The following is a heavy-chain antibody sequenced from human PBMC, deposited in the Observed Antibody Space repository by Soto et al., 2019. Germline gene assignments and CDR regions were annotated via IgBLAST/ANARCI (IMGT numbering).Heavy chain of an antibody. CDR3: ARDLRGYWGTWYYFDY. Sequence: PSETLSLTCTVSGDSVSSGSYYWRWIRQPPGKGLEWIGYIYYSGSTNYNPSLKSRVTISVDTSKNQFSLKLSSVTAADTAVYYCARDLRGYWGTWYYFDYWGQGTLVTVSS. V-gene: IGHV4-61*01. CDR1: GDSVSSGSYY. J-gene: IGHJ4*02. CDR2: IYYSGST. D-gene: IGHD2-15*01.